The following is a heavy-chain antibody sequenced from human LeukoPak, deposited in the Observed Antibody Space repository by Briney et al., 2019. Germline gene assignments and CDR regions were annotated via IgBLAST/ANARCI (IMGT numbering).Heavy chain of an antibody. Sequence: EGSLRLSCAASGFTFSSYAMHWVRQAPGKGLEYVSAISSSGGSTYYANSVKGRFTISRDNSKNTLYLQMGSLRAEDMAVYYCATSSSWYRDWGQGTLVTVSS. V-gene: IGHV3-64*01. CDR2: ISSSGGST. CDR3: ATSSSWYRD. CDR1: GFTFSSYA. D-gene: IGHD6-13*01. J-gene: IGHJ4*02.